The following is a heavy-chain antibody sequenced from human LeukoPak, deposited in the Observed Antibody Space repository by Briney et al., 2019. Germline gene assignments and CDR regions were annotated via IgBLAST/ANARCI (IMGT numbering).Heavy chain of an antibody. V-gene: IGHV1-2*02. CDR1: GYTFTGYY. D-gene: IGHD2-15*01. Sequence: ASVKVSCKASGYTFTGYYMHWVRQAPGQGLEWLGWINPNSGGTNYAQKFQGRVTMTRDTSISTAYMELSRLRSDDTAVYYCARATVCSGGSCSLIDYWGQGTLVTVSS. CDR2: INPNSGGT. J-gene: IGHJ4*02. CDR3: ARATVCSGGSCSLIDY.